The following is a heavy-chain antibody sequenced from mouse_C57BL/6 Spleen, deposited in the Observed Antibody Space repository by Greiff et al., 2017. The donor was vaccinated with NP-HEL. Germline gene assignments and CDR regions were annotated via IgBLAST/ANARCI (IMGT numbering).Heavy chain of an antibody. J-gene: IGHJ4*01. D-gene: IGHD2-3*01. CDR2: IYPRSGNT. CDR1: GYTFTSYG. Sequence: QVQLKESGAELARPGASVKLSCKASGYTFTSYGISWVKQRTGQGLEWIGEIYPRSGNTYYNEKFKGKATLTADKSSSTAYMELRSLTSEDSAVYFCARSEDGYYDYYAMDYWGQGTSVTVSS. CDR3: ARSEDGYYDYYAMDY. V-gene: IGHV1-81*01.